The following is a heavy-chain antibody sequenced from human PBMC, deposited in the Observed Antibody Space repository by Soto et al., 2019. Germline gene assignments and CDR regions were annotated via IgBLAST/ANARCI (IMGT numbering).Heavy chain of an antibody. Sequence: EVHLVESGGGLVQPGGSLRLSCEASGLAFSTYWMHWVRQAPGKGLVWVARINFDGSTTTYADSVKGRFNISRDNAKNTLFGQMDRLRVEDTAVYYCVTGGPRRGGRPMAHWGQGTLVTVSS. D-gene: IGHD3-10*01. V-gene: IGHV3-74*01. CDR1: GLAFSTYW. J-gene: IGHJ4*02. CDR3: VTGGPRRGGRPMAH. CDR2: INFDGSTT.